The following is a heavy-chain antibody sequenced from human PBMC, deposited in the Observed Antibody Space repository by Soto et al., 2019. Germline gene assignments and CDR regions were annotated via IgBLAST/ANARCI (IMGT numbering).Heavy chain of an antibody. J-gene: IGHJ5*02. CDR2: IYSTGLT. Sequence: QVQLQELGPGLVKPSETLSLTCTVSGGSMDTYYWSWIRQPPGKGLEWIAYIYSTGLTNYNPSRKSRVTISVDTSNNQFSLKLTSVTAADTAFYYCAKGSTRFDPWGQGTLVTVSS. V-gene: IGHV4-59*01. CDR1: GGSMDTYY. D-gene: IGHD2-2*01. CDR3: AKGSTRFDP.